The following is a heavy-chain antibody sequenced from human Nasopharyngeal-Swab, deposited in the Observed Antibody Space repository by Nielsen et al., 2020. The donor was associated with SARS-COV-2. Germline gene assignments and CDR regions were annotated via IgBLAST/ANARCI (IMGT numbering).Heavy chain of an antibody. D-gene: IGHD4-17*01. Sequence: LRLSCTVSGGSISSGSYYWSWIRQPAGKGLEWIGRIYTSGSTNYNPSLKSRVTISVDTSKNQFSLKLSSVTAADTAVYYCARGLRGLTTYYYYYYMDVWGKGTTVTVSS. CDR1: GGSISSGSYY. CDR2: IYTSGST. CDR3: ARGLRGLTTYYYYYYMDV. J-gene: IGHJ6*03. V-gene: IGHV4-61*02.